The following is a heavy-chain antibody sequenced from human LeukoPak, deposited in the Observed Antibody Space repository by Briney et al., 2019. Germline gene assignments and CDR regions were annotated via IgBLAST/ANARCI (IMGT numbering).Heavy chain of an antibody. CDR2: IYYSGST. J-gene: IGHJ4*02. CDR3: ARRTVAGLFDY. V-gene: IGHV4-59*08. Sequence: SETLSLTCTVSGGSISSYYWSWIRQPPGKGLEWIGYIYYSGSTNYNPSLKSRVTISVDTSKNQSSLKLSSVTAADTAVYYCARRTVAGLFDYWGQGTLVTVSS. CDR1: GGSISSYY. D-gene: IGHD6-19*01.